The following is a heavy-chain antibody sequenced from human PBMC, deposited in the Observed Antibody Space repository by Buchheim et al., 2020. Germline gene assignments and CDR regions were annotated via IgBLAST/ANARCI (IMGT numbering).Heavy chain of an antibody. J-gene: IGHJ6*02. CDR1: GGSISSYY. CDR2: IYYSGST. CDR3: ARDRSNFWSGERDLYYYYGMDV. Sequence: QVQLQESGPGLVKPSETLSLTCTVSGGSISSYYWSWIRQPPGKGLEWIGYIYYSGSTNYNPSLKSRVTISVDTSKNQFSLKLSSVTAADTAVYYCARDRSNFWSGERDLYYYYGMDVWGQGTT. D-gene: IGHD3-3*01. V-gene: IGHV4-59*01.